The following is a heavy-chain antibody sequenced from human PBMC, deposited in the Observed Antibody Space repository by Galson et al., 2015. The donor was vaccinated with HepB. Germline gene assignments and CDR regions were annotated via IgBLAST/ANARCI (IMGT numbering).Heavy chain of an antibody. CDR1: GFTFSSYS. CDR2: ISSSSSYI. Sequence: SLRLSCAASGFTFSSYSMNWVRQAPGKGLEWVSSISSSSSYIYYADSVKGRFTISRDNAKNSLYLQMNSLRAEDTAVYYCARDLQRHPGPSGGWFDPWGQGTLVTVSS. V-gene: IGHV3-21*01. CDR3: ARDLQRHPGPSGGWFDP. J-gene: IGHJ5*02. D-gene: IGHD6-25*01.